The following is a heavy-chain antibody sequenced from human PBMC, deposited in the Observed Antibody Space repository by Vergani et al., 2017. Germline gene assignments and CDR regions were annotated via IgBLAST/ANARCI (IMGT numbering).Heavy chain of an antibody. CDR1: GFSFPGYA. CDR2: VSGSSATP. J-gene: IGHJ6*03. V-gene: IGHV3-23*01. Sequence: EVQLLESGGGLVQPGGSLRLSCEASGFSFPGYAMSWVRQAPGKGLEWVSSVSGSSATPYYADSVKGRFIISRDNSKNTLHLQMNSLRADDTAVYYCAKDPRLKGDYYYYYMVVWGKGTTVTVSS. CDR3: AKDPRLKGDYYYYYMVV. D-gene: IGHD1-26*01.